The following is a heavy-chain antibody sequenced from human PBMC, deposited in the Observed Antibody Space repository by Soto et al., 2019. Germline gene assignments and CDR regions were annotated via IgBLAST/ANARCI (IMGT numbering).Heavy chain of an antibody. CDR2: ISSSSSYI. Sequence: GGSLRLSCAASGFTFSSYSMNWVRQAPGKGLEWVSSISSSSSYIYYADSVKGRFTISRDNAKNSLYLQMNSLGAEDTAVYYCAREVHDNSSWYRYYYYGMDVWGQGTTVTVSS. CDR3: AREVHDNSSWYRYYYYGMDV. V-gene: IGHV3-21*01. CDR1: GFTFSSYS. J-gene: IGHJ6*02. D-gene: IGHD6-13*01.